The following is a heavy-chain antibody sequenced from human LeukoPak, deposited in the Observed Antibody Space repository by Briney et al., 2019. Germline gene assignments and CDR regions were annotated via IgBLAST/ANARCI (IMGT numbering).Heavy chain of an antibody. D-gene: IGHD3-22*01. CDR2: IYYSGST. V-gene: IGHV4-61*05. CDR1: GGSISSSSYY. CDR3: ARPDYDSSGPLIS. J-gene: IGHJ4*02. Sequence: SETLSLTCTVSGGSISSSSYYWGWIRQPPGKGLEWIGYIYYSGSTNYNPSLKSRVTISVDASKNQFSLKLSSVTAADTAVYYCARPDYDSSGPLISWGQGTLVTVSS.